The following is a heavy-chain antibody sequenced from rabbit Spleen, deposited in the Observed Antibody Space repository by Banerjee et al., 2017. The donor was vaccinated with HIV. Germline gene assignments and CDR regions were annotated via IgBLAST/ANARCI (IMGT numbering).Heavy chain of an antibody. CDR3: ARDTSSSFSSYGMDL. Sequence: QSLEESGGGLVQPEGSLTLTCTASGFSFSNSYYVCWVRQAPGKGLEWIGCIWSGSNGNTYYASWAKGRFTISKTSSTTVTLQMTSLTAADTATYFCARDTSSSFSSYGMDLWGQGTLVTVS. CDR1: GFSFSNSYY. CDR2: IWSGSNGNT. J-gene: IGHJ6*01. D-gene: IGHD1-1*01. V-gene: IGHV1S40*01.